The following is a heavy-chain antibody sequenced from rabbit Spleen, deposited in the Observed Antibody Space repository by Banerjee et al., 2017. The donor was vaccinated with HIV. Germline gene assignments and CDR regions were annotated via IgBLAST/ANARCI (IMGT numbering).Heavy chain of an antibody. D-gene: IGHD8-1*01. CDR3: ARDGAGGSYFAL. CDR2: IDPVFGIT. V-gene: IGHV1S47*01. J-gene: IGHJ4*01. Sequence: QEQLEESGGGLVQPGGSLKLSCKASGFDFSRYGVSWVRQAPGKGLEWIGYIDPVFGITYYANWVNGRFSISRENAQNTVFLQMTSLTAADTATYFCARDGAGGSYFALWGPGTLVTVS. CDR1: GFDFSRYG.